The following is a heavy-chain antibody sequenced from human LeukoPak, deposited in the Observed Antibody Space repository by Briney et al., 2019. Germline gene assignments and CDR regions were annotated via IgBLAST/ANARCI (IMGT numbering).Heavy chain of an antibody. J-gene: IGHJ4*02. V-gene: IGHV1-18*01. CDR3: ASSGYYYDSSGYCYY. Sequence: ASVKVSCKASGGTFSSYAISWVRQAPGQGLEWMGWISAYNGNTNYAQKLQGRVTMTTDTSTSTAYMELRSLRSDDTAVYYCASSGYYYDSSGYCYYWGQGTLVTVSS. D-gene: IGHD3-22*01. CDR2: ISAYNGNT. CDR1: GGTFSSYA.